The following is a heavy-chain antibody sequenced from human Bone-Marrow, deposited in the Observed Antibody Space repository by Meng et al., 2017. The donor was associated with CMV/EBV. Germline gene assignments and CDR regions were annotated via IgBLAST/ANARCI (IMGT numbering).Heavy chain of an antibody. J-gene: IGHJ4*02. CDR3: GTDYGGHFLDI. Sequence: ASVKVSCKVSGHSLSEVSIDWVRQAPGKGLEWMGGSDPEDSEIIYAQKFQGRVTMTEDTSTDTAYMELSSLRSEETAVYYCGTDYGGHFLDIWGRGTLVTVSS. CDR1: GHSLSEVS. CDR2: SDPEDSEI. D-gene: IGHD4-23*01. V-gene: IGHV1-24*01.